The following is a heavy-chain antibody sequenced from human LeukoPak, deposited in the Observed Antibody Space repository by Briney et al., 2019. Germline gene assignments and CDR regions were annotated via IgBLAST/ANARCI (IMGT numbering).Heavy chain of an antibody. CDR3: AGPTKTDSGTKDIDY. J-gene: IGHJ4*02. D-gene: IGHD3-10*01. Sequence: GGSLRLSCAASGFTFSSYSINWVRQAPGKGLEWVAYISSSSHRTYYADSVKGRFTISRDNAKNSLFLQMDSLRPEDTAMYYCAGPTKTDSGTKDIDYWGQGTLVTVSS. CDR1: GFTFSSYS. V-gene: IGHV3-48*04. CDR2: ISSSSHRT.